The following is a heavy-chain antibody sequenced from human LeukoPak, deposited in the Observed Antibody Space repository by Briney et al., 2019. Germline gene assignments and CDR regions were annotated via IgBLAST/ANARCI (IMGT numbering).Heavy chain of an antibody. J-gene: IGHJ6*03. V-gene: IGHV4-59*01. Sequence: SETLSLTCSVSGGSLRGYYWSWIRQSPGKGLDWIGYIFYSGSTNNNPSLTSRVTISVDTSKNQFSLKLNSVTAADTAVYYCARLTGDARYYYMDVWGKGTTVTISS. CDR3: ARLTGDARYYYMDV. D-gene: IGHD7-27*01. CDR2: IFYSGST. CDR1: GGSLRGYY.